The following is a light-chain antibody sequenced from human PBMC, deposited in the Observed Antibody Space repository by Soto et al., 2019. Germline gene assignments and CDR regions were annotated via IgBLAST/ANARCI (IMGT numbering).Light chain of an antibody. J-gene: IGKJ1*01. Sequence: DIPMTQSPSTLSASVGDRVTITCRASQSISSWLAWYQQKPGKAPKLLIYDASSLESGVPSRFSGSGSGTEFTLTNRSLQPDDFATYYCQQYNSYWTFGQGTKVEIK. CDR1: QSISSW. CDR2: DAS. CDR3: QQYNSYWT. V-gene: IGKV1-5*01.